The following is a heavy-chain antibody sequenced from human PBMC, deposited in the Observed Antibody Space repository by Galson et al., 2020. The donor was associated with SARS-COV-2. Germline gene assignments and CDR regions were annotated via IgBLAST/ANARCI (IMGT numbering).Heavy chain of an antibody. Sequence: GGSLRLSCAASGFTFSGSAMHWVRQASGKGLEWVGRIKSKANSYATAYAASVKSRFTISKDDSKNTAYLQMNSLNTEDTAVYYCTIGYCSSTACYPRFDPGGQGTLVTVSS. CDR1: GFTFSGSA. D-gene: IGHD2-2*01. J-gene: IGHJ5*02. CDR3: TIGYCSSTACYPRFDP. CDR2: IKSKANSYAT. V-gene: IGHV3-73*01.